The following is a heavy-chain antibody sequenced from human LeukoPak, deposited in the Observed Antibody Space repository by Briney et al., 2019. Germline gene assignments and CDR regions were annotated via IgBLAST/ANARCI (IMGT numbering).Heavy chain of an antibody. J-gene: IGHJ4*02. V-gene: IGHV5-51*01. D-gene: IGHD5-12*01. CDR2: IYPGDPDT. CDR3: ARRPDSGYDFIDY. Sequence: GESLKISCKGSGYSFISYWIGWVRQMPGKGLEWMGIIYPGDPDTRYSPSFQGQVTISADKSISTAYLQWSSLKASDTAMYYCARRPDSGYDFIDYWGQGTLVTVSS. CDR1: GYSFISYW.